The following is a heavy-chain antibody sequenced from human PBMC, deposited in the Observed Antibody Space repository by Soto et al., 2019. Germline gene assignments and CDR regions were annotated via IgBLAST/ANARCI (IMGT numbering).Heavy chain of an antibody. Sequence: SETLSLTCTVSGGSISSGGYYWSWIRQHPGKGLEWIGYIYYSGSTYYNPSLKSRVTISVDTSKNQFSLKLSSVTAADTAVYYCARARILGVVVAAPIDAFEIWGQGTMVTVSS. J-gene: IGHJ3*02. CDR3: ARARILGVVVAAPIDAFEI. D-gene: IGHD2-15*01. CDR1: GGSISSGGYY. CDR2: IYYSGST. V-gene: IGHV4-31*03.